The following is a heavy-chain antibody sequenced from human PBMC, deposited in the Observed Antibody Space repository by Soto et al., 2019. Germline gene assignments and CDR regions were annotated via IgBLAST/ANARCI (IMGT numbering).Heavy chain of an antibody. V-gene: IGHV3-66*01. CDR3: ARDSSGSGSYQKDYYYYYMDV. CDR1: GFTVSSNY. Sequence: GGSLRLSCAASGFTVSSNYMSWVRQAPGKGLEWVSVIYSGGSTYYADSVKGRFTISRDNSKNTLYLQMNSLRAEDTAVYYCARDSSGSGSYQKDYYYYYMDVWGKGTTVTVSS. CDR2: IYSGGST. J-gene: IGHJ6*03. D-gene: IGHD3-10*01.